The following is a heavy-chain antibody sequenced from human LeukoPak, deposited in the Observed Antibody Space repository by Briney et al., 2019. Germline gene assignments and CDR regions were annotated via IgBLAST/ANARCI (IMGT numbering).Heavy chain of an antibody. D-gene: IGHD6-13*01. V-gene: IGHV4-39*02. J-gene: IGHJ5*02. CDR2: IYYSGST. CDR3: ARDPTAAGKGAWFDP. Sequence: PAETLSLTCTVSGGSISSSGYYWGWIRQPPGKGLEWIGSIYYSGSTYYNPSLKSRVTISVDTSKNQFPLKLSSVAAADTAVYYCARDPTAAGKGAWFDPWGQGTLVTVSS. CDR1: GGSISSSGYY.